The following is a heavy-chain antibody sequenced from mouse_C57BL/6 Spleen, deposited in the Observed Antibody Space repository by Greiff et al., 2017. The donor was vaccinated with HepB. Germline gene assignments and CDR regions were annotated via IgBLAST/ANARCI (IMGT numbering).Heavy chain of an antibody. CDR3: ARRGVYFSDY. CDR1: GYTFTSYG. CDR2: IYPRSGNT. J-gene: IGHJ2*01. Sequence: QVQRVESGAELARPGASVKLSCKASGYTFTSYGISWVKQRTGQGLEWIGEIYPRSGNTYYNEKFKGKATLTADKSSSTAYMELRSLTSEDSAVYFCARRGVYFSDYWGQGTTLTVSS. V-gene: IGHV1-81*01.